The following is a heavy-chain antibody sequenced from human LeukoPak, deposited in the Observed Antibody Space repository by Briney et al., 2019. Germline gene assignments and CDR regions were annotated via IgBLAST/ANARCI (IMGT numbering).Heavy chain of an antibody. Sequence: PGGSLRLSCAASGFTFSSFGIHWVRQAPGEDLEWMAYIGYSGTDNYYADSVKGRFTISRDNSNNTVHLQVNSLRAADTALYSCARDLTERKYYIAFWGQGTLVTVSS. V-gene: IGHV3-30*02. CDR2: IGYSGTDN. J-gene: IGHJ4*02. CDR1: GFTFSSFG. D-gene: IGHD2-8*02. CDR3: ARDLTERKYYIAF.